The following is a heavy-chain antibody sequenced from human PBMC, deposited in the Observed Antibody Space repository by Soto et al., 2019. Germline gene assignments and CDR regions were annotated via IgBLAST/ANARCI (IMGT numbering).Heavy chain of an antibody. Sequence: KTSETLSLTCAVYGGSFSGYYWSWIRQPPGKGLEWIGEINHSGSTNYNPSLKSRVTISVDTSKNQFSLKLSSVTAADTAVYYCASDPLAAYRYWGQGTLVTVSS. J-gene: IGHJ4*02. CDR2: INHSGST. CDR3: ASDPLAAYRY. V-gene: IGHV4-34*01. CDR1: GGSFSGYY. D-gene: IGHD2-15*01.